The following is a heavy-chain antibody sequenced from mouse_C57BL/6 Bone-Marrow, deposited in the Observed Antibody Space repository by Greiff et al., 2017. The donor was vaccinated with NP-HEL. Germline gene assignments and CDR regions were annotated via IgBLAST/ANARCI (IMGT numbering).Heavy chain of an antibody. CDR2: ISSGSSTI. V-gene: IGHV5-17*01. CDR3: ARETTVVAPYWYFDV. CDR1: GFTFSDYG. Sequence: EVKLVESGGGLVKPGGSLKLSCAASGFTFSDYGMHWVRQAPEKGLEWVAYISSGSSTIYYADTVKGRFTISRDNAKNTLSLQMTSLRSEDTAMYYCARETTVVAPYWYFDVWGTGTTVTVSS. D-gene: IGHD1-1*01. J-gene: IGHJ1*03.